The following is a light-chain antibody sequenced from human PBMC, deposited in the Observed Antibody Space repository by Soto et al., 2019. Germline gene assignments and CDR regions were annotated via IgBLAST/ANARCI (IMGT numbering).Light chain of an antibody. J-gene: IGKJ1*01. Sequence: EIVLTQSPGTLSLSPGERATLSCRASQSGTSSYLAWYQQKPGQAPRLLIYGASRRAAGIPDRFSGSGSGTDFTLTISRLEPEDFAVYYCQQYGSSPRTLGQGTKVGIK. CDR2: GAS. CDR1: QSGTSSY. V-gene: IGKV3-20*01. CDR3: QQYGSSPRT.